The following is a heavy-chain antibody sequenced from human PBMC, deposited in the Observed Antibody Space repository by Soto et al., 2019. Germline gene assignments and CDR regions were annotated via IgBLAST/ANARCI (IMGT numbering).Heavy chain of an antibody. V-gene: IGHV3-33*01. CDR2: IWYDGSNK. D-gene: IGHD6-6*01. Sequence: GGSLRLSCAASGFTFSSYGMHWVRQAPGKGLEWVAVIWYDGSNKYYADSVKGRFTISRDNSKNTLYLQMNSLRAEDTAVYYCARDVKAARRVFDYWGQGTLVTVSS. J-gene: IGHJ4*02. CDR3: ARDVKAARRVFDY. CDR1: GFTFSSYG.